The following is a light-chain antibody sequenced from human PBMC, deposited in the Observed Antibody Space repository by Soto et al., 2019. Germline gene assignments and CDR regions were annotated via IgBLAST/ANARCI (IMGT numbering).Light chain of an antibody. V-gene: IGKV1-39*01. CDR2: GSS. CDR3: QQFYYYPHT. CDR1: HTIATF. J-gene: IGKJ2*01. Sequence: IQMTQSPSSLSAAVGDGVTLTCRASHTIATFLNWYQQKPGQVPEVLIYGSSRLPVGVPSRFTGSGYGTDFTLTINNLQPEDFAIYYCQQFYYYPHTFGQGTKLEVK.